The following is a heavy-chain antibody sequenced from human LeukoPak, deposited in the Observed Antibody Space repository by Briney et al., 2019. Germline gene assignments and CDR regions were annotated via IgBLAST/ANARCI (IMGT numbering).Heavy chain of an antibody. V-gene: IGHV3-23*01. Sequence: GGSLRLSCAASGFTFSSYAMSWVRQAPGKGLEWVSAISGSGGSTYYADSVKGRFTISRDNSKNTLYLQMNSLRAEDTAVYYCAKRRGLELLYYYYMDVWGEGTAVTVSS. CDR2: ISGSGGST. CDR3: AKRRGLELLYYYYMDV. CDR1: GFTFSSYA. J-gene: IGHJ6*03. D-gene: IGHD1-7*01.